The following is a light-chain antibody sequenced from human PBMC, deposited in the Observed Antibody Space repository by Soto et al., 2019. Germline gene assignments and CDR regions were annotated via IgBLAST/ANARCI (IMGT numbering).Light chain of an antibody. CDR2: ANS. J-gene: IGLJ3*02. CDR1: SSNIGSND. CDR3: AAWDASLKGLV. Sequence: QSVLTQPPSASGTPGQRVTISCSGSSSNIGSNDAAWYQHLPGTAPKLLLYANSLRPSGVPDRFSSSKSGTSASLAVSGLQSEDEADYYCAAWDASLKGLVFGGGTKLTVL. V-gene: IGLV1-44*01.